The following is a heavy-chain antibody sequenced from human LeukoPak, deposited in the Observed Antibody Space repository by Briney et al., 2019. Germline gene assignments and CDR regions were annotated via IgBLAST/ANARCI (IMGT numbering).Heavy chain of an antibody. CDR3: ARRDSGWHDYFDS. CDR1: GGSISNYY. CDR2: IYYSGNT. D-gene: IGHD6-19*01. V-gene: IGHV4-59*08. J-gene: IGHJ4*02. Sequence: PSETLSLTCTVSGGSISNYYWTWIRQPPGKGLEWIGYIYYSGNTNYNPSLKSRVSISVDTSKNQFSLKLSSVTAADTAVYYCARRDSGWHDYFDSWGQGTLVTVSS.